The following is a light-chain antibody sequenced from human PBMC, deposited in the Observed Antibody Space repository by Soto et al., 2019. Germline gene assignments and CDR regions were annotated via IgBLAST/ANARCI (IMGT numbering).Light chain of an antibody. CDR2: LGS. V-gene: IGKV2-28*01. CDR3: MQALQTPRT. CDR1: HSLLHSNGYNY. J-gene: IGKJ3*01. Sequence: VMTQSPLSLPVILGQPASISCRSSHSLLHSNGYNYLDWYLQKPGQSPQLLIYLGSNRASGVPDRFSGCGSGTDFTLKISIVEAEDVGVYYCMQALQTPRTFGPGTKVDIK.